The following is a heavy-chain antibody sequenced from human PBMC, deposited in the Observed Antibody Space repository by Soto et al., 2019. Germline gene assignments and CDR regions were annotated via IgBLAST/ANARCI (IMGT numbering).Heavy chain of an antibody. V-gene: IGHV2-5*02. CDR1: GFSLSTTGVG. D-gene: IGHD3-10*01. Sequence: QITLKESGPTLVKPTQTLTLTCSFSGFSLSTTGVGVGWIRQSPGKALEWLAIIYWDNDKRYSPSLKSRVTITKDNSKNQVVLKVTNMDPVDTGTYYCARSLWFGEPHWGQGALVTVSS. J-gene: IGHJ4*02. CDR3: ARSLWFGEPH. CDR2: IYWDNDK.